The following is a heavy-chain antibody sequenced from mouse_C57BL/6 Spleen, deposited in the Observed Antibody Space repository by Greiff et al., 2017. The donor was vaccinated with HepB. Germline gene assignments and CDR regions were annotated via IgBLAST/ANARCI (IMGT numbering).Heavy chain of an antibody. D-gene: IGHD1-1*01. CDR1: GYTFTDYY. J-gene: IGHJ4*01. Sequence: VKLVESGAELVRPGASVKLSCKASGYTFTDYYINWVKQRPGQGLEWIARIYPGSGNTYYNEKFKGKATLTAEKSSSTAYMQLSSLTSEDSAVYFCARYGSSHYYAMDYWGQGTSVTVSS. CDR3: ARYGSSHYYAMDY. CDR2: IYPGSGNT. V-gene: IGHV1-76*01.